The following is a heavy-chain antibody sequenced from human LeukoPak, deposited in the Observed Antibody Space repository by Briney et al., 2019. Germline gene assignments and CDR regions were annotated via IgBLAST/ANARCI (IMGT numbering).Heavy chain of an antibody. Sequence: GGSLRLSCAASGFSFSSYSIHWVRQAPGKGLEWVANIKQDGSEKYYVDSVKGRFTISRDNAKNTLYLQMNSLRAEDTAVYYCARLIVGAIDYWGQGTLVTVSS. D-gene: IGHD1-26*01. CDR3: ARLIVGAIDY. V-gene: IGHV3-7*01. CDR1: GFSFSSYS. J-gene: IGHJ4*02. CDR2: IKQDGSEK.